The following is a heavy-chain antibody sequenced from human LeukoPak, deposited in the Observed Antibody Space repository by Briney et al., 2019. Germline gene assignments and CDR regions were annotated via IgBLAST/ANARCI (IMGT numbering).Heavy chain of an antibody. CDR3: ATVPGAIAVADFYFQH. Sequence: GASVKVSCKVSGYTLTELSMHWVRQAPGKGLEGMGGFDPEDGETIYAQKFQGRVTMTEDTSTDTAYMELSSLRSEDTAVYYCATVPGAIAVADFYFQHWGQGTLVTVSS. CDR2: FDPEDGET. D-gene: IGHD6-19*01. V-gene: IGHV1-24*01. J-gene: IGHJ1*01. CDR1: GYTLTELS.